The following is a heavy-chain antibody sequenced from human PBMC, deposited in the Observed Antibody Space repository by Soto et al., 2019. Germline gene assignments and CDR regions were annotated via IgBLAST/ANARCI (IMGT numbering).Heavy chain of an antibody. CDR2: IIPIFGTA. CDR3: ASRDSAGPDAFDI. CDR1: GGTFSSYA. J-gene: IGHJ3*02. Sequence: SVKVSCKASGGTFSSYAISWVRQAPGQGLEWMGGIIPIFGTANYAQKFQGRVTITADESTSTAYMELSSLRSEDTAVYYCASRDSAGPDAFDIWGQGTMVTVSS. D-gene: IGHD6-19*01. V-gene: IGHV1-69*13.